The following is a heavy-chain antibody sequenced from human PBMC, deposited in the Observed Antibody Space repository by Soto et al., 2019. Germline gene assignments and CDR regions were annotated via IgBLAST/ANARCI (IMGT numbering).Heavy chain of an antibody. D-gene: IGHD2-21*01. CDR2: INAGNGNT. J-gene: IGHJ6*02. Sequence: ASVKVSCKASGYIFTKYALHWVRQAPGQRLEWMGWINAGNGNTRYSQKFQGRVTITRDTSASTAYMEMSSLRSEDTAVYYCANPGALLPGLYSEREVWGQGTRVTVSS. CDR1: GYIFTKYA. CDR3: ANPGALLPGLYSEREV. V-gene: IGHV1-3*01.